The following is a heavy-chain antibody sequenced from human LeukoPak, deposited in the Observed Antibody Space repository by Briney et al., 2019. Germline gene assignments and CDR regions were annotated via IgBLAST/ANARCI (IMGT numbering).Heavy chain of an antibody. CDR2: ISYDGSNK. CDR1: GFTFSSYA. J-gene: IGHJ4*02. D-gene: IGHD5-12*01. CDR3: ARKQVDSVAMEYYFDY. V-gene: IGHV3-30-3*01. Sequence: GGSLRLSCAASGFTFSSYAMHWVRQAPGKGLEWVAVISYDGSNKYYADSVKGRFTISRDNAKNSLYLQMNSLRAEDTAVYYCARKQVDSVAMEYYFDYWGQGTLVTVSS.